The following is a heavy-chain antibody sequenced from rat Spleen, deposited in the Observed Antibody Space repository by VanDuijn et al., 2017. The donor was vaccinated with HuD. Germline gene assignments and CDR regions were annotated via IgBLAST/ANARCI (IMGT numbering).Heavy chain of an antibody. D-gene: IGHD1-11*01. Sequence: QVQLKEAGPGLVQPSQTLSLTCTVSGLSLTSKSVSWIRQPPGKGLEWMGVIWSTGGTDYNSAIKSRLSISRDTSKSQVFLKMNSLQTEDTAMYFCARSYGGYTQHWFAYWGQGTLVSVPS. J-gene: IGHJ3*01. CDR1: GLSLTSKS. CDR3: ARSYGGYTQHWFAY. V-gene: IGHV2-47*01. CDR2: IWSTGGT.